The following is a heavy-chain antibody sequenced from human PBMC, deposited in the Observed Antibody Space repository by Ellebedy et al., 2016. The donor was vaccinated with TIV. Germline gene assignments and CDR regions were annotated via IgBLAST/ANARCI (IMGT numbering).Heavy chain of an antibody. D-gene: IGHD1-26*01. V-gene: IGHV3-23*01. J-gene: IGHJ4*02. CDR2: ISGGGSGT. CDR1: GFTFSSYA. CDR3: AKDHLPTTFSLVGATCFDS. Sequence: GGSLRLSXATSGFTFSSYAMSWVRQAPGKGLEWVSAISGGGSGTNYADSVKGRFTISRDNSNNTLYLQMHSLRAEDTAIYFCAKDHLPTTFSLVGATCFDSWGQGTLVTVSS.